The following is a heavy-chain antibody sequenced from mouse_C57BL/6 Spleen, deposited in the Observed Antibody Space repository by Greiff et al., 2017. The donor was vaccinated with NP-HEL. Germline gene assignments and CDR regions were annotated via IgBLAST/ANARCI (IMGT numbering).Heavy chain of an antibody. J-gene: IGHJ2*01. Sequence: EVQLVESGGGLVKPGGSLKLSCAASGFTFSDYGMHWVRQAPEKGLEWVAYISSGSSTIYYADTVKGRFTISRDNAKNTLFLQMTSLRSEDTAMYYCARRELDYDGAYYFDYWGQGTTLTVSS. CDR2: ISSGSSTI. CDR3: ARRELDYDGAYYFDY. D-gene: IGHD2-4*01. CDR1: GFTFSDYG. V-gene: IGHV5-17*01.